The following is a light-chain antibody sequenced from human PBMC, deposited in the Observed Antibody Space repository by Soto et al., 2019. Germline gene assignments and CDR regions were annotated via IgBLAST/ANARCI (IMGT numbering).Light chain of an antibody. J-gene: IGLJ2*01. V-gene: IGLV2-8*01. CDR2: EVI. CDR3: ASKAGSSRRVV. Sequence: QSALTQPPSASGSPGQSVTISCTGSRSDIGDSNYVSWYQQHPRKAPKLIISEVINRPSGVPDRFSASKSGNTASLTISGLQAEDEADYYCASKAGSSRRVVFGGGTKLTVL. CDR1: RSDIGDSNY.